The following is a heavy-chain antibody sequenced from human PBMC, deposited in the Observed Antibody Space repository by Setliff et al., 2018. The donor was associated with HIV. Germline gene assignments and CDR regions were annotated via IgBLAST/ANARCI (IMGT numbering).Heavy chain of an antibody. CDR1: GYPISSGYY. CDR3: ARDPYSSSSGDYFDY. V-gene: IGHV4-38-2*02. D-gene: IGHD6-6*01. CDR2: IYHSGST. Sequence: SETLSLTCAVSGYPISSGYYWGWIRQPPGKGLEWIGSIYHSGSTYNNPSLKSRVTISVDTSKNQFSLKLSSVTATDTAVYYCARDPYSSSSGDYFDYWGQGTLVTVSS. J-gene: IGHJ4*02.